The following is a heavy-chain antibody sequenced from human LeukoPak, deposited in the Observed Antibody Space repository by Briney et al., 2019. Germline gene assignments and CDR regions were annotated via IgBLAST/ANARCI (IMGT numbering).Heavy chain of an antibody. CDR2: IIPIFGTA. CDR1: GGTFSSYA. J-gene: IGHJ5*02. CDR3: ARVGGYCSSTSCRNWFDP. V-gene: IGHV1-69*01. Sequence: SVRVSCKASGGTFSSYAISWVRQAPGQGLEWMGGIIPIFGTANYAQKFQGRVTITADESTSTAYMELSSLRSEDTAVYYCARVGGYCSSTSCRNWFDPWGQGTLVTVSS. D-gene: IGHD2-2*01.